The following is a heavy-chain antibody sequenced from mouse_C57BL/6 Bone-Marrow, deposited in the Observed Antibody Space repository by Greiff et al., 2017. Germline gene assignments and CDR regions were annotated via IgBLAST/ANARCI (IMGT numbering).Heavy chain of an antibody. J-gene: IGHJ3*01. CDR2: IDPANGNT. Sequence: EVKLVESVAELVRPGASVKLSCTASGFNIKNTYMHWVKQRPEQGLEWIGRIDPANGNTKYAPKFQGKATITADTSSNTAYLQLSSLTSEDTAIYYCARDGRPVRYRFAYWGQGTLVTVSA. CDR3: ARDGRPVRYRFAY. CDR1: GFNIKNTY. V-gene: IGHV14-3*01. D-gene: IGHD1-1*01.